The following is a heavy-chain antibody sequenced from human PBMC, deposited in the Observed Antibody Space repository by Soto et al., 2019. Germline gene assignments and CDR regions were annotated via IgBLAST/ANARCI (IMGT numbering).Heavy chain of an antibody. CDR3: AKDSIYDDSSGYEPPYYYYGMEV. CDR2: ISGSGGST. D-gene: IGHD3-22*01. CDR1: GFTFSSYA. Sequence: PGGSLRLSCAASGFTFSSYAMSWVRQAPGKGLEWVSAISGSGGSTYYADSVKGRSTISRDNSKNTLYLQMNSLRAEDTAVYYCAKDSIYDDSSGYEPPYYYYGMEVWGQGTTVTVSS. J-gene: IGHJ6*02. V-gene: IGHV3-23*01.